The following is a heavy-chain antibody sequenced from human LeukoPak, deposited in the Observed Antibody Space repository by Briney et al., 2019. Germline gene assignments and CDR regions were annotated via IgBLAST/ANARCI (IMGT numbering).Heavy chain of an antibody. D-gene: IGHD6-6*01. Sequence: SETLSLTCAVYGGSFSGYYWSWIRQPPGKGLEWIGEINHSGSTNYNPSLKSRVTISVDTSKNQFSLKLSSVTAADTAVYYCARGTSSSPNYYYYYGMDVWGQGTTVTVSS. J-gene: IGHJ6*02. CDR3: ARGTSSSPNYYYYYGMDV. V-gene: IGHV4-34*01. CDR2: INHSGST. CDR1: GGSFSGYY.